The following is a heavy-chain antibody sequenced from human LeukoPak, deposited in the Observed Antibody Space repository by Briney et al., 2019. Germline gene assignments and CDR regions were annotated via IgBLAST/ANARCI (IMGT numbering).Heavy chain of an antibody. CDR2: ISYTGST. J-gene: IGHJ4*02. Sequence: SETLSLTCSVSGGSISSNYVSWIRQPPGKGLEWIGYISYTGSTDYNPSLKSRVTISVDMSKNQFSLKVSSVTAADTAVYYCASGSVYFDSWGQGTLVTVSS. CDR3: ASGSVYFDS. V-gene: IGHV4-59*01. CDR1: GGSISSNY.